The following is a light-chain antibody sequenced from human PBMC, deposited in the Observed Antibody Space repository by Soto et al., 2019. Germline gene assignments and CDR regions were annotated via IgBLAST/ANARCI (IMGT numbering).Light chain of an antibody. CDR2: SNN. CDR3: AAWDDSLNGRYV. Sequence: QSVLTQPPSASGTPGQRVTISCSGSSSHIGSNTVNWYQQLPGTAPKLLIYSNNQRPSGVPDRFSGSKSGTSASLAISGLQSEDEGDYFCAAWDDSLNGRYVFGTGTKVTVL. V-gene: IGLV1-44*01. J-gene: IGLJ1*01. CDR1: SSHIGSNT.